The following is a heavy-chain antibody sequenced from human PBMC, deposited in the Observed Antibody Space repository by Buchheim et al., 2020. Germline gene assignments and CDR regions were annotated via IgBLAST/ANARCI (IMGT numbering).Heavy chain of an antibody. J-gene: IGHJ5*02. CDR3: AACAGATGSWFDP. D-gene: IGHD1-26*01. V-gene: IGHV3-74*01. CDR2: IISDGSYT. CDR1: VFTFSGYW. Sequence: EVQLVESGGGLVQPGGSLRLFCAASVFTFSGYWMHWVRQTPGKGLVWVSRIISDGSYTNYADSVKGRFTISRDNAQTTLYLQMNSLRAEDTAVYYCAACAGATGSWFDPWGQGTL.